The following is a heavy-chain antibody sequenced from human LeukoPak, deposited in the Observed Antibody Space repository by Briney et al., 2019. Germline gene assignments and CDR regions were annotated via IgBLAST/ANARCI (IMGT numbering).Heavy chain of an antibody. CDR3: AREVGRDYDFWTGGY. Sequence: EASVKVSCKASGYTFTSYGISWVRQAPGQGLEWMGWISAYNGNTNYAQKLQGRVTMTTDTSTSTAYMELRSLRSDDTAVYYCAREVGRDYDFWTGGYWGQGTLVTVSS. D-gene: IGHD3-3*01. CDR1: GYTFTSYG. CDR2: ISAYNGNT. V-gene: IGHV1-18*01. J-gene: IGHJ4*02.